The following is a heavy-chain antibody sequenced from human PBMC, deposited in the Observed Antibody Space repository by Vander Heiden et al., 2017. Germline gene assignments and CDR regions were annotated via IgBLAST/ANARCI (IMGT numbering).Heavy chain of an antibody. J-gene: IGHJ4*02. V-gene: IGHV3-48*01. CDR1: GFTFSSYS. Sequence: EVQLVESGGGLVQPGGSLRLSCAASGFTFSSYSMNWVRQAPGKGLEWVSYISSSSSTIYYADSVKGRFTISRDNAKNSLYLQMNSLRAEDTAVYYCARESKYSSSWVFDYWGQGTLVTVSS. CDR2: ISSSSSTI. D-gene: IGHD6-13*01. CDR3: ARESKYSSSWVFDY.